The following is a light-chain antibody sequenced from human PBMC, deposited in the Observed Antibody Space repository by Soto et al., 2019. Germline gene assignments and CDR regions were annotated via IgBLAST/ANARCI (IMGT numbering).Light chain of an antibody. CDR1: QSVSSN. CDR2: GAS. Sequence: EIVMTQSPATLSVSPGERATLSCRASQSVSSNLAWYQQKPGQAPRLLIYGASTRATGIPARFSGSGSGTEFTLTISSLQSEDFAVYYRQQYNNSPPWTFGQGTKVEIK. J-gene: IGKJ1*01. CDR3: QQYNNSPPWT. V-gene: IGKV3-15*01.